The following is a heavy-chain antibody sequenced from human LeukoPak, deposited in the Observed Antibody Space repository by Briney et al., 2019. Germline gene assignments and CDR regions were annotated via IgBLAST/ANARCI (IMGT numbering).Heavy chain of an antibody. D-gene: IGHD6-19*01. CDR3: VRNLAVSGTCFDS. V-gene: IGHV3-7*03. CDR2: IKQDGSDR. Sequence: GGSLRLSCAASGCTFRNYWMSWVRQAPGTGLEWVANIKQDGSDRNYVTSLRGRFTISRDNAESSLFLQMNSLRSEDTAVFYCVRNLAVSGTCFDSWGQGTLVTVSS. CDR1: GCTFRNYW. J-gene: IGHJ4*02.